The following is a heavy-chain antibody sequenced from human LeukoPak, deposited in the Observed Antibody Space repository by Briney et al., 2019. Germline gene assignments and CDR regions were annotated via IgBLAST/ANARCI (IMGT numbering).Heavy chain of an antibody. CDR2: IIPILGIA. D-gene: IGHD6-13*01. CDR3: ARDSWYGNWFDP. Sequence: GASVKLSCKASGGTFSSYAISWVRQAPGQGIEWMGRIIPILGIANYAQKFQGRVTITADKSTSTAYMELSSLRSEDTAVYYCARDSWYGNWFDPWGQGTLVTVSS. J-gene: IGHJ5*02. V-gene: IGHV1-69*04. CDR1: GGTFSSYA.